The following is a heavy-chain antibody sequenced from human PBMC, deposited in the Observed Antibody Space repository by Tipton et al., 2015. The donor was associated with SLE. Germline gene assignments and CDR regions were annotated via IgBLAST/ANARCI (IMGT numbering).Heavy chain of an antibody. V-gene: IGHV4-59*04. Sequence: TLSLTCTVSGASINDHYWSWVRQSPGKGLEWIGYIYYSGSTYYNPSLKSRVTISVDTSKNQFSLKLSSVTAADTAVYYCARLFGIAAVWGQGTLVTVSS. CDR2: IYYSGST. D-gene: IGHD6-13*01. CDR3: ARLFGIAAV. J-gene: IGHJ4*02. CDR1: GASINDHY.